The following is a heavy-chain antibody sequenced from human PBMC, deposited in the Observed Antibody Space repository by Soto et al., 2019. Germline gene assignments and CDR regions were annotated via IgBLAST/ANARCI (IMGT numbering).Heavy chain of an antibody. V-gene: IGHV1-18*04. CDR2: ISGYSGNA. J-gene: IGHJ4*02. CDR1: GYIFSDYG. Sequence: QVQVMQSGAEVKKPGDSVKVSCKTSGYIFSDYGINWVRQAPGQGLEWMGWISGYSGNANLAQDFQGRVTMTTDKSTRTAYMELRRLRSDDTAVYYCAKRTSGTTWGESDYWGQGQLVTVSS. CDR3: AKRTSGTTWGESDY. D-gene: IGHD4-17*01.